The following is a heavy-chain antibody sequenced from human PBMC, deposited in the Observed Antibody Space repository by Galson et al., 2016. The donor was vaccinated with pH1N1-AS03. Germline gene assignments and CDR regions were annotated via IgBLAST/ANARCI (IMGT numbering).Heavy chain of an antibody. Sequence: SLRLSCAASGFTFSSYGMHWVRQAPGKGLEWLSFLPYDGSNKFYADSVKGRFTISRDNSKNTLYLQMNSLRAEDTAVYYCAKDKDSYYGSDYWGQGTLLTVSS. V-gene: IGHV3-30*02. D-gene: IGHD1-26*01. CDR2: LPYDGSNK. CDR3: AKDKDSYYGSDY. CDR1: GFTFSSYG. J-gene: IGHJ4*02.